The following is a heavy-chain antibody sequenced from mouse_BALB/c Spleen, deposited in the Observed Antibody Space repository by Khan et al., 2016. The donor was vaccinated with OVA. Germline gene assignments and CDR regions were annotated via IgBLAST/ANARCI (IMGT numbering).Heavy chain of an antibody. CDR1: GFSLTTYG. CDR2: IWSGGNT. CDR3: ARNSYMYDFAY. J-gene: IGHJ3*01. Sequence: QVQLQQSGPGLVQPSQSLSITCTVAGFSLTTYGVHWVRQSPGKGLEWLGLIWSGGNTDYNAAFLSRLSITKDNSKSQVFLKMNSLQADDTARCYCARNSYMYDFAYWGQGTLVTVSA. V-gene: IGHV2-2*01. D-gene: IGHD2-14*01.